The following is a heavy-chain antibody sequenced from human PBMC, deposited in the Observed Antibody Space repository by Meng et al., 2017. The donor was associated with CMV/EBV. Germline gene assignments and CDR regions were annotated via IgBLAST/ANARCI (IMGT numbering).Heavy chain of an antibody. J-gene: IGHJ4*02. V-gene: IGHV4-59*01. CDR1: GGSISSYY. CDR3: ARGIYFDY. CDR2: IYYSGST. Sequence: GSLRISCTVSGGSISSYYWSWIRQPPGKGLEWIGYIYYSGSTNYNPSLKSRVTISVDTSKNQFSLKLSSVTAADTAVYYCARGIYFDYWGQGTLVTVSS.